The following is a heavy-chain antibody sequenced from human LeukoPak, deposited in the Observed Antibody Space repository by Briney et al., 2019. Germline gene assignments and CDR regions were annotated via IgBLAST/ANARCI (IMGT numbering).Heavy chain of an antibody. Sequence: GGSLRLSCAASGFTFSSYGMHWVRQAPGKGLEWVAVIWYDGSNKYYADSVKGRFTISRDNSKNTLYLQMNSLRAEDTAVYYCARGLWFGEAWDYWGQGTLVTVSS. CDR3: ARGLWFGEAWDY. CDR1: GFTFSSYG. CDR2: IWYDGSNK. V-gene: IGHV3-33*01. J-gene: IGHJ4*02. D-gene: IGHD3-10*01.